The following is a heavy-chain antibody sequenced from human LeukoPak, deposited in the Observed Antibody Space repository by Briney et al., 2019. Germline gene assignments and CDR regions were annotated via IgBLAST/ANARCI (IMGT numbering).Heavy chain of an antibody. Sequence: GGSLRLSCVASGFTFNYYGMNWVRQAPGKGLEWVATISTDGRNEHYAETVKGRFTISRDNPKNTLYLQMNSLRAEDTAVYFWARLRADVFDIGGQGTMVTVSS. CDR1: GFTFNYYG. CDR3: ARLRADVFDI. V-gene: IGHV3-30*03. J-gene: IGHJ3*02. D-gene: IGHD4-17*01. CDR2: ISTDGRNE.